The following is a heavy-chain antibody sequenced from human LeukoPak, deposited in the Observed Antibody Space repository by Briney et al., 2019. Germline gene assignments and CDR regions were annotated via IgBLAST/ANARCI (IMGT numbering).Heavy chain of an antibody. CDR2: ISYAGYAN. CDR3: ETPYGDSPDS. V-gene: IGHV3-30*03. J-gene: IGHJ4*02. Sequence: PGRSLRLSCAASGFTFSKYDMHWVRQAPGKGLEWVAVISYAGYANHYGDSVKGRFTISRDNSKHTLYLQMNSLRAEDTAVYYCETPYGDSPDSWGQGTLVTVSS. D-gene: IGHD4-17*01. CDR1: GFTFSKYD.